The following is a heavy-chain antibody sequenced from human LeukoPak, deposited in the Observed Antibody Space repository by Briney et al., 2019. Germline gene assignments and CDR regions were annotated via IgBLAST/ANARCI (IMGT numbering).Heavy chain of an antibody. CDR2: ISGSGGST. D-gene: IGHD3-10*01. V-gene: IGHV3-23*01. CDR1: GFTFSSYA. CDR3: AKNGGPDYSRYYYGSGTPFDY. J-gene: IGHJ4*02. Sequence: GGSLRLSCAASGFTFSSYAMRWVRQAPGKGLEWVSAISGSGGSTYYADSVKGRFTISRDNSKNTLYLQMNSLRAEDTAVYYCAKNGGPDYSRYYYGSGTPFDYWGQGTLVTVSS.